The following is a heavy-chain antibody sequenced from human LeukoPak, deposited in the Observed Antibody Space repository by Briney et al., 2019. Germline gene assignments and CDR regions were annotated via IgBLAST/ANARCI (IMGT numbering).Heavy chain of an antibody. J-gene: IGHJ4*02. CDR2: INPNSGGT. V-gene: IGHV1-2*02. D-gene: IGHD6-13*01. CDR1: GYTFTGYY. Sequence: GASVTVSCKASGYTFTGYYMHWVRQAPGQGLEWMGWINPNSGGTNYAQKFQGRVTMTRDTSISTAYMELSRLRSDDTAVYYCARGVIAAAGTFNYWGQGTLVTVSS. CDR3: ARGVIAAAGTFNY.